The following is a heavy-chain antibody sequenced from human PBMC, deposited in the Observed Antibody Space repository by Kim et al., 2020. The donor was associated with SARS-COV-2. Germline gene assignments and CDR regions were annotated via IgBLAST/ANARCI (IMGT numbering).Heavy chain of an antibody. Sequence: GRSLRLSCEGSGFIFSDFGIHWVRQAPGKGLEWVAFISYDGTKKHYTDCVKGRFTISRDRSKNTLSREMNSLRVEDTAVYYCSTDSEGSGMKLDIWG. CDR3: STDSEGSGMKLDI. V-gene: IGHV3-30*14. J-gene: IGHJ6*01. D-gene: IGHD3-10*01. CDR1: GFIFSDFG. CDR2: ISYDGTKK.